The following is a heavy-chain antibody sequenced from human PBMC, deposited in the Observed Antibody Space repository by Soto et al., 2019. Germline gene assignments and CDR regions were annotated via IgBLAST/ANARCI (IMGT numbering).Heavy chain of an antibody. CDR2: IYYSGST. Sequence: PSETLSLTCTVSGGSISSYYWSWIRQPPGKGLEWIGYIYYSGSTNYNPSLKSRVTISVDTSKNQFSLKLSSVTAADTAVYYCARDSYYDILTGYPGMDVWGKGTTVTVSS. CDR1: GGSISSYY. D-gene: IGHD3-9*01. J-gene: IGHJ6*04. V-gene: IGHV4-59*01. CDR3: ARDSYYDILTGYPGMDV.